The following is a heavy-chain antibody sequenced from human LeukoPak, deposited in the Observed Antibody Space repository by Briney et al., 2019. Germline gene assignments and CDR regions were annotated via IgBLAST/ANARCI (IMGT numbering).Heavy chain of an antibody. J-gene: IGHJ4*02. D-gene: IGHD3-22*01. Sequence: PGGSLRLSCAASGFTFSSYSMNWVRQAPGKGLEWVSSISSSSSYIYYADPVKGRFTISRDNAKNSLYLQMNSLRAEDTAVYYCASLYYYDSRGYYPKERDYWGQGTLVTVSS. V-gene: IGHV3-21*01. CDR3: ASLYYYDSRGYYPKERDY. CDR1: GFTFSSYS. CDR2: ISSSSSYI.